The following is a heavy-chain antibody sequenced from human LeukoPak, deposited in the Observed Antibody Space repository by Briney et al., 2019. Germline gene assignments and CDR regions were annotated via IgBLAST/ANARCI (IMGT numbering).Heavy chain of an antibody. CDR2: ISYDGSNK. CDR1: GFPFSSYA. V-gene: IGHV3-30*04. J-gene: IGHJ4*02. D-gene: IGHD3-16*01. CDR3: CLLDY. Sequence: GALILSYAAAGFPFSSYAMQWGRRAAGKGEGRGAVISYDGSNKYYSDSVKGRFTISRDNSKHTLYLQMNSLRAEDTAVYYCCLLDYWGQGTLVTVSS.